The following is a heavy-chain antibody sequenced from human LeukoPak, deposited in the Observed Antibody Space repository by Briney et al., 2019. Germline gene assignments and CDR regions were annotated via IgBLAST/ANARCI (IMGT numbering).Heavy chain of an antibody. CDR1: GDSISSNNW. D-gene: IGHD6-13*01. J-gene: IGHJ4*02. V-gene: IGHV4-4*02. CDR2: IYYSGST. CDR3: ARVSDSSSWLPFDY. Sequence: PSETLSLTCAVSGDSISSNNWWSWVRQPPGKGLEWIGYIYYSGSTSYNPSLKSRVTISVDKSKNQFSLKLSSVTAADTAVYYCARVSDSSSWLPFDYWGQGTLVTVSS.